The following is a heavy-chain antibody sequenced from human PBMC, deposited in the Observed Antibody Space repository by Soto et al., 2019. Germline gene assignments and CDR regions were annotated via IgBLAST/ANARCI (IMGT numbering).Heavy chain of an antibody. Sequence: GGSLRLSCAASGFTFSSYAMSWVRQAPGKGLEWVSAISGSGGSTYYADSVKGRFTISRDNSKNTLYLQMNSLRAEDTAVYYCAKAFGDGQQLAYWYFDLWGRGTLVTVSS. CDR1: GFTFSSYA. V-gene: IGHV3-23*01. CDR3: AKAFGDGQQLAYWYFDL. D-gene: IGHD6-13*01. CDR2: ISGSGGST. J-gene: IGHJ2*01.